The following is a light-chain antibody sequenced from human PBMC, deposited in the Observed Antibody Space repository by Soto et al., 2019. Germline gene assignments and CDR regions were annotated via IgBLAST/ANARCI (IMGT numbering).Light chain of an antibody. CDR1: QSVSSY. J-gene: IGKJ4*01. CDR2: DAS. Sequence: EIVLTQSPATMSLSPGDGATLSCRASQSVSSYLAWYQQKPGQAPRLLIYDASNRATGIPARFSGSGSGTDFTLTITSLEPEDFALYYCQQRNYWPLTFGGGTKVEIK. V-gene: IGKV3-11*01. CDR3: QQRNYWPLT.